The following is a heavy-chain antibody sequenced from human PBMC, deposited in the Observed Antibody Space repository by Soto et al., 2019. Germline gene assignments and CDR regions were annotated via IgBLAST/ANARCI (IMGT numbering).Heavy chain of an antibody. J-gene: IGHJ4*02. D-gene: IGHD2-2*01. CDR2: ISYDDRNK. V-gene: IGHV3-30*18. CDR1: GFTFSSYV. CDR3: ANLGGGYCTSTVCPDY. Sequence: QVQLVESGGGVVQPGRSLRLSCAASGFTFSSYVMHWVRKAPGKGLEWVAVISYDDRNKYYADSVKGRFTISRDNSKNTLYLQMNSLRAEDTALYYCANLGGGYCTSTVCPDYWGQLTLFTVSS.